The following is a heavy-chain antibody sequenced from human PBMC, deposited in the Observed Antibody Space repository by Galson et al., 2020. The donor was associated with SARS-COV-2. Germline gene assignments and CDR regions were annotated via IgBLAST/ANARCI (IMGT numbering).Heavy chain of an antibody. CDR3: ARDLLNAFDI. J-gene: IGHJ3*02. V-gene: IGHV1-69*05. CDR2: FGTA. Sequence: FGTANYAQKFQGRVTITTDESTSTAYMELSSLRSEDTAVYYCARDLLNAFDIWGQGTMVTVSS.